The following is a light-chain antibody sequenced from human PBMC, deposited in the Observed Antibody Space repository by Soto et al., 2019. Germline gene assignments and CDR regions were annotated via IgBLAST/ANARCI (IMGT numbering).Light chain of an antibody. CDR1: QSVSSY. Sequence: EIVLTQSPATLSLSPGESATLSCSASQSVSSYLAWYQQKPGQAPRLLISDASNRATGIPARFSGSGSGTDFTLTITSLEPEDFAVYYCQQRSDWVSFGGGTKVEIK. V-gene: IGKV3-11*01. CDR3: QQRSDWVS. CDR2: DAS. J-gene: IGKJ4*01.